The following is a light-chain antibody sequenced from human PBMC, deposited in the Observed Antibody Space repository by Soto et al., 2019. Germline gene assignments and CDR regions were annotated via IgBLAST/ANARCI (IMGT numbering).Light chain of an antibody. V-gene: IGLV2-18*02. Sequence: QSVLTQPPSVSGSPGQSVAVSCTGTSSDVGSYNRVSRYQQPPGTAPKLMIYEVSNRPSGVPDRFSGSKSGNTASLTISGLQAEDEAEYYCSSFTSSTTYVFGTGTKVTVL. J-gene: IGLJ1*01. CDR3: SSFTSSTTYV. CDR2: EVS. CDR1: SSDVGSYNR.